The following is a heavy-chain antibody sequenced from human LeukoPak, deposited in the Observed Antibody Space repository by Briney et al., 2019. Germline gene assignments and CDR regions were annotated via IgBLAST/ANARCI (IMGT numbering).Heavy chain of an antibody. Sequence: GQSLRLSCEASGFTFTSYGMHWVRQAPGKGLEWVAAMWYDGSNKYYSDSLKGRFTISRDNSKSTLYLQMNSLRVEDTAVYHCARSGGDFYDSSGYGVIDYWGRGTLVTVSS. D-gene: IGHD3-22*01. V-gene: IGHV3-33*01. CDR3: ARSGGDFYDSSGYGVIDY. CDR2: MWYDGSNK. J-gene: IGHJ4*02. CDR1: GFTFTSYG.